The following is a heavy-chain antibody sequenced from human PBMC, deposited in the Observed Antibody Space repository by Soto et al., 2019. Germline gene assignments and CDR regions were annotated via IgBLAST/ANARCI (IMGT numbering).Heavy chain of an antibody. Sequence: PGGSLRLSCAASGFTFSSYWMSWVRQAPGKGLEWVANIKQDGSEEYYVDSVKGRFTISRDSAKNSLYLQMNSLRAEDTAVYYCASGRSYYYMDVWGKGTTVTVSS. CDR3: ASGRSYYYMDV. D-gene: IGHD2-15*01. J-gene: IGHJ6*03. CDR2: IKQDGSEE. V-gene: IGHV3-7*01. CDR1: GFTFSSYW.